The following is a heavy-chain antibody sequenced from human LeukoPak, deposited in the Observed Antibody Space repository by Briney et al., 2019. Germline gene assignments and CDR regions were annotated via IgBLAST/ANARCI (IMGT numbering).Heavy chain of an antibody. CDR3: ARSTAMASYDY. CDR1: GFTFSDYY. CDR2: ISSSGSTI. D-gene: IGHD5-18*01. J-gene: IGHJ4*02. V-gene: IGHV3-11*04. Sequence: GGSLGLSCAASGFTFSDYYMSWIRQAPGKGLEWVSYISSSGSTIYYADSVKGRFTISRDNAKNSLYLQMGSLRAEDMAVYYCARSTAMASYDYWGQGTLVTVSS.